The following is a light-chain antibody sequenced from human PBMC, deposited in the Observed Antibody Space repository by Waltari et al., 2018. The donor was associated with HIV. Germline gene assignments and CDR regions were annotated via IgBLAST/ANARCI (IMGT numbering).Light chain of an antibody. J-gene: IGKJ1*01. CDR2: GAS. CDR3: QQYGSSPRT. CDR1: QYATSSY. Sequence: EIVLTQSPGTLSLSPGERATLSCRASQYATSSYVAWYQQRPGQAPRLLIYGASSRATGIPDRFSGSGSGTDFTLTISRLEPEDFAVYYCQQYGSSPRTFGQGTKVEIK. V-gene: IGKV3-20*01.